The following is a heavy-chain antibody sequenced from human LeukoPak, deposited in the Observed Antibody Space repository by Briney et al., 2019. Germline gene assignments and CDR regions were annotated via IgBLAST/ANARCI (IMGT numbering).Heavy chain of an antibody. Sequence: SETLSLTCAVYGGSFSGYYWSWIRQPPGKGLEWIGEINHSGSTNYNPSLKSRVTISVDTSKNQFSLKLSSVTAADTAVYYCARATKYYDSSGYYYWGQGTLVTVSS. V-gene: IGHV4-34*01. CDR1: GGSFSGYY. D-gene: IGHD3-22*01. CDR2: INHSGST. J-gene: IGHJ4*02. CDR3: ARATKYYDSSGYYY.